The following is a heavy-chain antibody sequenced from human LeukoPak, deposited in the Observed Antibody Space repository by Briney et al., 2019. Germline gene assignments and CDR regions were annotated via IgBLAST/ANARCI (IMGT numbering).Heavy chain of an antibody. CDR3: ARELLLAYCGGDCYSDFQH. V-gene: IGHV4-59*12. Sequence: SETLSLTCTVSGGSISSYYWSWIRQPPGKGLEWIGYIYYSGSTYYNPSLKSRVTISVDTSKNQFSLKLSSVTAAATAVYYCARELLLAYCGGDCYSDFQHWGQGTLVTVSS. J-gene: IGHJ1*01. D-gene: IGHD2-21*02. CDR1: GGSISSYY. CDR2: IYYSGST.